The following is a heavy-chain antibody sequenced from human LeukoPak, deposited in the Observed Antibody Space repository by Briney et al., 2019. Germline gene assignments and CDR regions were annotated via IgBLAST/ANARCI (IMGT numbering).Heavy chain of an antibody. D-gene: IGHD2-21*02. V-gene: IGHV3-7*01. CDR1: GFTFSSYW. J-gene: IGHJ4*02. CDR3: VNRLPSY. CDR2: IKKDGSEK. Sequence: GGSLRLSCAASGFTFSSYWMTWVRQAPGKGPEWVANIKKDGSEKNYVDSVKGRFTISRDNAKNSLYLQMNSLRVEDTAVYYCVNRLPSYWGQGTLVTVSS.